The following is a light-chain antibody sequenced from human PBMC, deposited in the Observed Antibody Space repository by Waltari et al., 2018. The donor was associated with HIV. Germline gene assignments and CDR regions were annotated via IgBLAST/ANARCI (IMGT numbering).Light chain of an antibody. J-gene: IGLJ3*02. CDR3: TSYTTGDTLL. CDR1: SNAFGFDNY. V-gene: IGLV2-14*03. CDR2: EVN. Sequence: QSVLTQPASVSGSPGQSVTISCTGTSNAFGFDNYVSWNQQHPGTAPTLIIYEVNSRAPGVSGRFSGSKAGNTASLTISGLQNEDEAKYFCTSYTTGDTLLFGGGTKVTVL.